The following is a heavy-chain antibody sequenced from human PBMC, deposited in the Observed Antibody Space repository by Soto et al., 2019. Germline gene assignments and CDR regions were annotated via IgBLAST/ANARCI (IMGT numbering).Heavy chain of an antibody. CDR3: ARMRGLGEISPFFDH. CDR2: IYPNGRT. CDR1: SASLDSDN. D-gene: IGHD3-16*02. J-gene: IGHJ4*02. V-gene: IGHV4-59*01. Sequence: QVHLQESGPGLVKPSETLSLTCAVSSASLDSDNWSWIRQPPGKGLEWIGYIYPNGRTNYNPSLRGRVAKSNSKAQKPIPPRLDSVFAADAAVYFCARMRGLGEISPFFDHWGQGTLVTVSS.